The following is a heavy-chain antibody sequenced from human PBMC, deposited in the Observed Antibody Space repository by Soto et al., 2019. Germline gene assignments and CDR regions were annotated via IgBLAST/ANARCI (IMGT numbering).Heavy chain of an antibody. CDR1: ENTLTELT. CDR2: SAPEEGEP. V-gene: IGHV1-24*01. Sequence: GASVKVSCKVPENTLTELTIDWFLRSPGKGLEWMGRSAPEEGEPIYPQKFQGRVSMTEDPSTDTAYMELTSLRSEDTAVYFCAADRKIVGTIGAFDFWGQGTLVTVSS. D-gene: IGHD1-26*01. J-gene: IGHJ4*02. CDR3: AADRKIVGTIGAFDF.